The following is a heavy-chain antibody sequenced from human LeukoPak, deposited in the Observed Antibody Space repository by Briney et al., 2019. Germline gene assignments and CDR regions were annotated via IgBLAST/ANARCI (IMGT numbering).Heavy chain of an antibody. CDR2: IYYSGST. V-gene: IGHV4-59*08. CDR1: GGSISGYY. Sequence: SETLSLTCTVSGGSISGYYWSWIRQSPGKRLEWIGYIYYSGSTNYNPSLKSRVTISADTSKNQFSLKLSSVTAADTAVYYCARQNYDFWSGYYTYYYFDYWGQGTLVTVSS. J-gene: IGHJ4*02. CDR3: ARQNYDFWSGYYTYYYFDY. D-gene: IGHD3-3*01.